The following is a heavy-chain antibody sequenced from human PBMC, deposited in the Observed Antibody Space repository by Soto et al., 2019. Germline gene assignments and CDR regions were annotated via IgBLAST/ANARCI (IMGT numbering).Heavy chain of an antibody. Sequence: PSETLSLTXTVSGGSISSGGYYWSWIRQHPGKGLEWIGYIYYSGSTYYNPSLKSRVTISVDTSKNQFSLKLSSVTAADTAVYYCAREEACSGGSCYGWFDPWGQGTLVTVSS. V-gene: IGHV4-31*02. J-gene: IGHJ5*02. CDR3: AREEACSGGSCYGWFDP. CDR1: GGSISSGGYY. CDR2: IYYSGST. D-gene: IGHD2-15*01.